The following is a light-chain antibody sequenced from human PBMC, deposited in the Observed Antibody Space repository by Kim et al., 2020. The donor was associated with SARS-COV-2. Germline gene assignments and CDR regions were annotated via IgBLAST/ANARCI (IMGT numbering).Light chain of an antibody. CDR1: SRDVGGYNY. CDR2: DVN. J-gene: IGLJ1*01. CDR3: SSSTSSISYV. V-gene: IGLV2-14*01. Sequence: LTQPASVSGSPGQSITISCTGTSRDVGGYNYVSWYQQYPGKAPKLIIFDVNERPSGVSSRFSGSKSGNTASLTISGLQAEDEADYHCSSSTSSISYV.